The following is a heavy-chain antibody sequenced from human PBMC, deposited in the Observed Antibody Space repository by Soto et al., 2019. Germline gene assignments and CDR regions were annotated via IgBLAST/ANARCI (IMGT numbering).Heavy chain of an antibody. CDR3: ARKDYYDSSGYRRDFDY. Sequence: GASVKVSCKASGYTFTSYYMHWVRQAPGQGLEWMGIINPSGGSTSYAQKFQGRVTMTRDTSTSTVYMELSSLRSEDTAVYYCARKDYYDSSGYRRDFDYWGQGTLVTVS. CDR2: INPSGGST. D-gene: IGHD3-22*01. J-gene: IGHJ4*02. V-gene: IGHV1-46*01. CDR1: GYTFTSYY.